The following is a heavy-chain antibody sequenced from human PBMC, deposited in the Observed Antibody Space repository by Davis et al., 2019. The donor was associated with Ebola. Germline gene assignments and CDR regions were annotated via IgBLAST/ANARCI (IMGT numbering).Heavy chain of an antibody. J-gene: IGHJ6*02. CDR1: GYTFTGYY. CDR3: ARGDHGDYYYYGMDV. V-gene: IGHV1-69*13. Sequence: AASVKVSCKASGYTFTGYYMHWVRQAPGQGLEWMGGIIPIFGTTNYAQKFQGRVTITADESTSTAYMELSSLRSEDTAVYYCARGDHGDYYYYGMDVWGQGTTVTVSS. D-gene: IGHD4-17*01. CDR2: IIPIFGTT.